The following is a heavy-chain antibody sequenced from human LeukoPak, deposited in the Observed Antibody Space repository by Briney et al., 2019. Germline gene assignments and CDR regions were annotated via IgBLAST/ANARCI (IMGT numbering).Heavy chain of an antibody. CDR2: IYYSGST. CDR1: GGSISSSSYY. V-gene: IGHV4-39*07. Sequence: PSETLSLTCTVSGGSISSSSYYWGWIRQPPGKGLEWIGSIYYSGSTYYNPSLKSRVTISVDTSKNQFSLKLSSVTAADTAVYYCARSGPARNNWFDPWGQGTLVTVSS. J-gene: IGHJ5*02. D-gene: IGHD2-2*01. CDR3: ARSGPARNNWFDP.